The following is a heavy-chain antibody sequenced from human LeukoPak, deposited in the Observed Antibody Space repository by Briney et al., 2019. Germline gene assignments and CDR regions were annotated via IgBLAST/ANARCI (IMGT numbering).Heavy chain of an antibody. J-gene: IGHJ4*02. CDR1: GLTFSSHA. V-gene: IGHV3-23*01. CDR2: ISGSGYST. CDR3: AKDTSNWNYALYFDY. Sequence: GGSLTLSCAASGLTFSSHAMTWVHQAPGKGLEWVSAISGSGYSTYYADSVQGRFTISRDNSRNTLYLQMNSLRAGDTAVYYCAKDTSNWNYALYFDYWGQGTLVTVSS. D-gene: IGHD1-7*01.